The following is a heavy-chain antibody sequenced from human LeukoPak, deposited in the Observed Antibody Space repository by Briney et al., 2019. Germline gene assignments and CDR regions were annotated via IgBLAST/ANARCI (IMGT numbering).Heavy chain of an antibody. J-gene: IGHJ5*02. CDR2: IVVGSGNT. CDR1: GFTFTSSA. CDR3: AAGAYVLRYFDWLPSSPFDP. V-gene: IGHV1-58*01. Sequence: ASVKVSCKASGFTFTSSAVQWVRQARGQRLEWIGWIVVGSGNTNYAQKFQERVTITRDMSTSTAYMKLSSLRSEDTAVYYCAAGAYVLRYFDWLPSSPFDPWGQGTLVTVSS. D-gene: IGHD3-9*01.